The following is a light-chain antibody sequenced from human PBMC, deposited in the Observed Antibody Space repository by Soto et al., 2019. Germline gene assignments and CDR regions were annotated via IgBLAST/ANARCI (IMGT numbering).Light chain of an antibody. Sequence: EIVKIQAPAALSENKGERATLSCRASQSVSIKVAWYQQKPGQAPRLLIYDTSTRATGIPARFSGSGSGTEFTLTISSLQSEDFAVYYCQQYNNWPPITFGQGTRLEIK. CDR1: QSVSIK. J-gene: IGKJ5*01. CDR3: QQYNNWPPIT. CDR2: DTS. V-gene: IGKV3-15*01.